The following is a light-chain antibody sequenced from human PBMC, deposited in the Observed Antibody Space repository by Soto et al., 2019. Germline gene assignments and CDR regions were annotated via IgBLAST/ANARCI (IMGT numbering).Light chain of an antibody. CDR2: DAS. CDR1: QSVGSF. CDR3: QHRSNWLGT. J-gene: IGKJ3*01. V-gene: IGKV3-11*01. Sequence: EIVLTQSPATLSLSPGERATISCRASQSVGSFLAWYQHKSGQTPRLLIYDASNRAPGIPARFGGSGSGTDFTLTISSLEPEDFAVYYCQHRSNWLGTFGPGTKVDIK.